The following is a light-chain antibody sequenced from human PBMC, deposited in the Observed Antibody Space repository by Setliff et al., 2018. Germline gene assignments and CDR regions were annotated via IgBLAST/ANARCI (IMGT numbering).Light chain of an antibody. Sequence: QSVLTQPASVSGSPGQSITISCTGTASDVGAYNFVSWYQQHPGKAPKFIIYDVSNRPSGVSNRFSGSKSGNTASLTISGLQAEDEADYHCFSYTSSSSYVFGSGTKVTVL. CDR2: DVS. V-gene: IGLV2-14*01. CDR1: ASDVGAYNF. CDR3: FSYTSSSSYV. J-gene: IGLJ1*01.